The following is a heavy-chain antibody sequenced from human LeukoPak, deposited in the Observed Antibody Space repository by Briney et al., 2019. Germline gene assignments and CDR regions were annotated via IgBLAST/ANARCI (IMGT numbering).Heavy chain of an antibody. CDR3: TRAKRVIFDY. CDR1: GYTFTGYY. J-gene: IGHJ4*02. V-gene: IGHV1-2*02. CDR2: INPNSGAT. D-gene: IGHD1-1*01. Sequence: ASVKVSWKASGYTFTGYYMHWVRQAPGQGLEWMGWINPNSGATLYAQKFQGRVTMTRDTSINTAYMELSSLRSDDTAVYYCTRAKRVIFDYWGQGTLSPSP.